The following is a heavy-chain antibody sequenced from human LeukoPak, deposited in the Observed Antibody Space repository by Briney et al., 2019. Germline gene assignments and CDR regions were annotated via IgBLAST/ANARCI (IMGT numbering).Heavy chain of an antibody. CDR1: GFTFNYAW. D-gene: IGHD1-7*01. Sequence: PGGSMRLSCAASGFTFNYAWMSWVRQVPGKGLEWVGQTVSEIDGGTTDYATPVKGRFTISRDDSKSTLYLQMNSLKIEDTAVYYCTTDEDWNYARKDVWGQGATVVVSS. V-gene: IGHV3-15*04. J-gene: IGHJ6*02. CDR3: TTDEDWNYARKDV. CDR2: TVSEIDGGTT.